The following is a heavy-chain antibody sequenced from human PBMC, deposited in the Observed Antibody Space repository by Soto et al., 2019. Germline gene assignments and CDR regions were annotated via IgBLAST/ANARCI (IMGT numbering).Heavy chain of an antibody. CDR2: IYYSGST. D-gene: IGHD3-3*01. CDR1: GGSISSSSYY. CDR3: ARLHYDFWSGYYDY. J-gene: IGHJ4*02. Sequence: SETLSLTCTVSGGSISSSSYYWGWIRQPPGKGLEWIGSIYYSGSTYYNPSLKSRVTISVDTSKNQFSLKLSSVTAVDTAVYYCARLHYDFWSGYYDYWGQGTLVTVSS. V-gene: IGHV4-39*01.